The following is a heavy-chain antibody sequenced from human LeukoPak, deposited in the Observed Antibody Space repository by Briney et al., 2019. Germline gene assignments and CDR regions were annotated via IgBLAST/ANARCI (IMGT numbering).Heavy chain of an antibody. CDR3: ARDRGYYDSSGLYYFDY. CDR1: GGSISSYY. Sequence: SETLSLTRTVSGGSISSYYWSWIRQPAGKGLEWIGRIYTSGSTNYNPSLKSRVTMSVDTSKNQFSLKLSSVTAADTAVYYCARDRGYYDSSGLYYFDYWGQGTLVTVSS. D-gene: IGHD3-22*01. V-gene: IGHV4-4*07. CDR2: IYTSGST. J-gene: IGHJ4*02.